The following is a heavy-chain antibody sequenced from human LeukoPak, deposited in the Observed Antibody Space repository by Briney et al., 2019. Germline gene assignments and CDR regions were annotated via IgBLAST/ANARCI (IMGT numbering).Heavy chain of an antibody. CDR1: GFTFSNSA. V-gene: IGHV3-23*01. CDR2: ISGSGGGT. CDR3: AKAAGRGYNYGDYFDY. Sequence: GGALRLSCAASGFTFSNSAMSWVRQAPGKGLEWVSAISGSGGGTYYADSVKGRFTISRDNSKNTLYVQMNSLRAADTAVYYCAKAAGRGYNYGDYFDYWGQGTLVTVSS. D-gene: IGHD5-18*01. J-gene: IGHJ4*02.